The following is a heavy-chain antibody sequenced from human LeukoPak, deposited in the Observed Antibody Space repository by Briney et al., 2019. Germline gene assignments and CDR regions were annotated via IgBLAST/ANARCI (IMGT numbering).Heavy chain of an antibody. D-gene: IGHD3-3*01. CDR1: GGSISGDY. CDR2: IYYSGST. V-gene: IGHV4-59*08. CDR3: ASPQYYDFWSGYGWFDP. J-gene: IGHJ5*02. Sequence: SETLSLTCTVSGGSISGDYWSWIRQPPGKGLEWIAYIYYSGSTNYNPSLKSRVTISVDTSKNQFSLKLSSVTATDTAVYYCASPQYYDFWSGYGWFDPWGQGTLVTVSS.